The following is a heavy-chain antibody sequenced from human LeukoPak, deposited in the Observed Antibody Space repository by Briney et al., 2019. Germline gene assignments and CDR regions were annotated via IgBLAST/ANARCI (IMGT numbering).Heavy chain of an antibody. CDR1: GFTVSSNY. CDR3: AMEIYCSGGSCYSEAEGAFDI. D-gene: IGHD2-15*01. V-gene: IGHV3-53*01. J-gene: IGHJ3*02. CDR2: IYSGGST. Sequence: PGGSLRLSCAASGFTVSSNYMSWVRQAPGKGLEWVSVIYSGGSTYYADSVKGRFTISRDNSKNTLYLQMNSLRAEDTAVYYCAMEIYCSGGSCYSEAEGAFDIWGQGTMVTVSS.